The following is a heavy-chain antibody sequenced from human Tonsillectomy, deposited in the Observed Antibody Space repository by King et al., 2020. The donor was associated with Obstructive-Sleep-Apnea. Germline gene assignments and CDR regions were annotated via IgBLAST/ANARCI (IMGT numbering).Heavy chain of an antibody. V-gene: IGHV4-59*01. CDR2: IYYSGST. D-gene: IGHD3-22*01. CDR3: ARGSAVITFSRYAFDI. J-gene: IGHJ3*02. Sequence: VQLQESGPGLVKPSETLSLTCTVSGGSISSYYWSWIRQPPGKGLEWIGYIYYSGSTNYNPSLKSRVTISVDTSKNQFSLKLSSVTAAATAVYYCARGSAVITFSRYAFDIWGQGTMVTVSS. CDR1: GGSISSYY.